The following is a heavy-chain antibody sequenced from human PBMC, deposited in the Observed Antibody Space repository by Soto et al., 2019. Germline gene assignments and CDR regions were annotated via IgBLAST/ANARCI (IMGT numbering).Heavy chain of an antibody. CDR2: INHSGST. J-gene: IGHJ6*02. V-gene: IGHV4-34*01. CDR1: GGSFSGYY. Sequence: QVQLQQWGAGMLKPSETLSLTCAVYGGSFSGYYWSWIRQPPGKGLEWIGEINHSGSTNYNPSLKSRVTISVDTSKNQFSLKLSSETAADTAVYYCARGSMDVWGQGTTVTVSS. CDR3: ARGSMDV.